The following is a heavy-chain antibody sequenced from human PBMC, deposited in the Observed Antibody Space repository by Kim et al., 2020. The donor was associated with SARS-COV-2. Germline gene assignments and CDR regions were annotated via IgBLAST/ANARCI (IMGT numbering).Heavy chain of an antibody. CDR3: ARQRGYDFDM. Sequence: GGSLRLSCAAYGFTFSSYAMSWVRQAPGKGLEWVSSVTGTGSKTYYADSVRVRFTISRDNSKNALYVQMNSLRAEDTALYYCARQRGYDFDMWGQGTMVTVSS. CDR1: GFTFSSYA. V-gene: IGHV3-23*01. CDR2: VTGTGSKT. J-gene: IGHJ3*02. D-gene: IGHD1-1*01.